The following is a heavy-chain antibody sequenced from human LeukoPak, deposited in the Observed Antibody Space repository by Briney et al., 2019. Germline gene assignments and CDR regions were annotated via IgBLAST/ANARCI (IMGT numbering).Heavy chain of an antibody. CDR3: AREWTAVVGYYYGMDV. V-gene: IGHV3-33*01. CDR1: GFTFSSYG. Sequence: GGSLRLSCAASGFTFSSYGMHWVRQAPGKGLEWVPVIWYDGSNKYYADSVKGRFTISRDNSKNTLYLQMNSLRAEDTAVYYCAREWTAVVGYYYGMDVWGQGTTVTVSS. J-gene: IGHJ6*02. CDR2: IWYDGSNK. D-gene: IGHD2-15*01.